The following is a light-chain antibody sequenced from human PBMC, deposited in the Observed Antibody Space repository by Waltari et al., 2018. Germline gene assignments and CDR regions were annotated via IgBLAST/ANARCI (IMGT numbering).Light chain of an antibody. V-gene: IGKV2-30*01. Sequence: DVVMTQSPPSLPVTLGQPASLSCRSSQTLIYTDGNTYLSWFLQRPGQSPRRLIYKVSDRDPGVPDRFRGSGSGTDFTLRIKKVEAEDVGVYYCMQGTHWPWTFGQGTKMEI. CDR3: MQGTHWPWT. CDR2: KVS. J-gene: IGKJ1*01. CDR1: QTLIYTDGNTY.